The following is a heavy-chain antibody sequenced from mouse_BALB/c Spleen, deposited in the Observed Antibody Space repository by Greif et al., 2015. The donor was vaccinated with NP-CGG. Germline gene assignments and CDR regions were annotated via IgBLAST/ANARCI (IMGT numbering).Heavy chain of an antibody. J-gene: IGHJ4*01. CDR3: ARYYYAMDY. CDR2: INPSNGRT. Sequence: VQLQQSGAELVKPGASVKLSCKASGYTVTSYWMHWVKQRPGQGLEWIGEINPSNGRTNYNEKFKSKATLTVDKSSSTAYMQLSSLTSEDSAVYYCARYYYAMDYWGQGTSVTVSS. V-gene: IGHV1S81*02. CDR1: GYTVTSYW.